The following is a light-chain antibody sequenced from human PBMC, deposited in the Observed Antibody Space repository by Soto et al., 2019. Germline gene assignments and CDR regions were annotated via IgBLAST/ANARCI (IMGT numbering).Light chain of an antibody. V-gene: IGKV3-20*01. CDR3: QQYRDLSQT. Sequence: ETVLTQSPGTLSLSPGERATLSCRASQSVRSNYLAWYQQKPGQAPRLLIYNSSTRATGIPDRFSGSGSGTDFTLTISRLEPEDFALYYCQQYRDLSQTFGQGTKVEMK. J-gene: IGKJ1*01. CDR1: QSVRSNY. CDR2: NSS.